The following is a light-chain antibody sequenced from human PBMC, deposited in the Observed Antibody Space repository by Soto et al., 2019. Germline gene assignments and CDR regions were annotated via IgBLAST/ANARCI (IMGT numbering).Light chain of an antibody. Sequence: QYVLTQPRSVSGSPGQSVTISCTGTSSDVGGSKYVSWYQQHPGKAPKLMIYDVSKRPSGVPDRFSGSKSGNTASLTISGLQAEDEADYYCCSYAGSYTVMFDGGTKLTVL. CDR3: CSYAGSYTVM. CDR1: SSDVGGSKY. V-gene: IGLV2-11*01. J-gene: IGLJ3*02. CDR2: DVS.